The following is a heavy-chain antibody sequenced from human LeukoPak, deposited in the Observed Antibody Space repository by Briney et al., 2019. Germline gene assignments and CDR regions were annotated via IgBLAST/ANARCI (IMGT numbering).Heavy chain of an antibody. Sequence: ASVKVSCKASGYTFTGHYIHWVRQAPGQGLEWMGWINPNSGGTNYAQKFQGRVTMTRDTSISTAYMELSRLRSDDTAVYYCATEGFVVAAAGHVGYFQHWGQGTLVTVSS. D-gene: IGHD6-13*01. CDR2: INPNSGGT. V-gene: IGHV1-2*02. CDR3: ATEGFVVAAAGHVGYFQH. CDR1: GYTFTGHY. J-gene: IGHJ1*01.